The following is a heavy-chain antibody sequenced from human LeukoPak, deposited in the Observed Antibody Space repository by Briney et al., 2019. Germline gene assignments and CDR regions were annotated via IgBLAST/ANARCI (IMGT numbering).Heavy chain of an antibody. D-gene: IGHD5-18*01. V-gene: IGHV3-48*03. CDR1: GFTFSSYE. CDR2: ISSSGSTI. CDR3: ARAWIQLWLRGPFDY. J-gene: IGHJ4*02. Sequence: GGSLRLSCAASGFTFSSYEMNWVRQAPGKGLEWVSYISSSGSTIYYADSVKGRFTISRDNAKNSLYLQMNSLRAEDTAVYYCARAWIQLWLRGPFDYWGQGTLVTVSS.